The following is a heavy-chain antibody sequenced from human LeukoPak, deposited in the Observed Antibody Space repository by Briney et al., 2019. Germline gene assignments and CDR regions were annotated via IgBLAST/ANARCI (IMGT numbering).Heavy chain of an antibody. J-gene: IGHJ6*02. V-gene: IGHV3-66*01. Sequence: PGGSLRPSCAASGFTVSSNYMRWVRQAPGKGLERVSVIYSGGSTYYADSVKGRFTISRDNSKNTLYLQMNSLRAEDTAVYYCARDTGTTYYYGSGSSDGMDVWGQGTTVTVSS. D-gene: IGHD3-10*01. CDR1: GFTVSSNY. CDR3: ARDTGTTYYYGSGSSDGMDV. CDR2: IYSGGST.